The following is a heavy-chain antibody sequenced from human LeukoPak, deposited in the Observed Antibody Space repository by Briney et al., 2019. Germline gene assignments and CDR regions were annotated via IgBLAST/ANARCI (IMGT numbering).Heavy chain of an antibody. CDR2: IYYSGST. D-gene: IGHD3-3*01. V-gene: IGHV4-39*07. CDR3: ASGVVTPVYFDY. J-gene: IGHJ4*02. CDR1: GGSISSSSYY. Sequence: SETLSLTCTVSGGSISSSSYYWVWIRQPPGKGLEWIGSIYYSGSTNYNPSLKSRVTISVDTSKNQFSLKLSSVTAADTAVYYSASGVVTPVYFDYWGQGTLVTVSS.